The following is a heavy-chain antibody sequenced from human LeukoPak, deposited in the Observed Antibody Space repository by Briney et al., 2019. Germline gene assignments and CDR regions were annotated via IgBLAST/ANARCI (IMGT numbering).Heavy chain of an antibody. CDR3: ARHYLSDGILSTFDP. CDR2: IYYRGST. D-gene: IGHD2-2*01. Sequence: PSETLSLTCTVSGGSISSSPYYWGWIRQPPGKGLEWIGTIYYRGSTYSNPSLNSRVTISLDTSKNQFSLRLRSVTAADTAVYYCARHYLSDGILSTFDPWGQGTLVTVSS. J-gene: IGHJ5*02. V-gene: IGHV4-39*01. CDR1: GGSISSSPYY.